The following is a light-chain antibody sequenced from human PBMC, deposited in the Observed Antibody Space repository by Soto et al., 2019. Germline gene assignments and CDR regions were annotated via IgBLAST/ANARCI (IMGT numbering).Light chain of an antibody. Sequence: DIVMTQSPDSLAVSLGERATINCKSSQSVLYSSNNKNYLAWYQQKPGQPPKLLIYWASTRESGVPDRFSVSGSGTGFTLTISSLQAEDVAVDYCQQYFSTPLTFGGGTTVESK. V-gene: IGKV4-1*01. CDR2: WAS. J-gene: IGKJ4*01. CDR1: QSVLYSSNNKNY. CDR3: QQYFSTPLT.